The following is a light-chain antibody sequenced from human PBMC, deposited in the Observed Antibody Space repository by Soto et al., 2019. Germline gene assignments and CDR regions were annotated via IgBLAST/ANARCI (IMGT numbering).Light chain of an antibody. CDR1: SRVVGCYNY. J-gene: IGLJ1*01. Sequence: QSVLTQPASVSGSPGQSITISCTGNSRVVGCYNYVSCYQQHPGKAPNLVIYEVIYRPSGFSTRFSVSKSGNTAFLTISGLQAEDEADYYCSSYTSSITYVFGSGTKVTVL. CDR3: SSYTSSITYV. CDR2: EVI. V-gene: IGLV2-14*03.